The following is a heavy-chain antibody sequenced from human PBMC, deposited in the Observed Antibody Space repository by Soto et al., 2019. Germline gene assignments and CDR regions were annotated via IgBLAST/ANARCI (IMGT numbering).Heavy chain of an antibody. Sequence: PSETLSLTCTVSGGSISSYYWSWIRQPPGKGLEWIGYIYYSGSTNYNSSLKSRVTISVDTSKNQFSLKLSSVTAADTAVYYCAGSVAVAGYNDYWGQGTLVTVSS. CDR1: GGSISSYY. V-gene: IGHV4-59*01. J-gene: IGHJ4*02. D-gene: IGHD6-19*01. CDR2: IYYSGST. CDR3: AGSVAVAGYNDY.